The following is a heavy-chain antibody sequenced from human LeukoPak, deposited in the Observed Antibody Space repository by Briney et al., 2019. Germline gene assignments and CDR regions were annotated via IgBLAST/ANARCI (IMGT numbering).Heavy chain of an antibody. Sequence: GGSLRLSCAATGFTFSSYATTWVRRAPGKGLEWVSAIGGSTYYADSVKGRFTISRDNSENTLYLQMNSLRAEDTAVYYCAKQYSGGWYYFDYWGQGTLVTVSS. CDR1: GFTFSSYA. CDR3: AKQYSGGWYYFDY. CDR2: IGGST. V-gene: IGHV3-23*01. D-gene: IGHD6-19*01. J-gene: IGHJ4*02.